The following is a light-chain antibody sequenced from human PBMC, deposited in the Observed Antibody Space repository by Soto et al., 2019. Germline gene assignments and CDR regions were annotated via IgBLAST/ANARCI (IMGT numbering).Light chain of an antibody. CDR2: GAS. Sequence: EIVLTQSPATLSLSPGGRATLSCRASQSVSSNVAWYQQKPGQAPRLLIYGASSRATGIPDRFTGSGSGTDFTLTISRLEPEDFAVFYCHQYGSSPQTFGQGTKVDIK. J-gene: IGKJ1*01. CDR3: HQYGSSPQT. V-gene: IGKV3-20*01. CDR1: QSVSSN.